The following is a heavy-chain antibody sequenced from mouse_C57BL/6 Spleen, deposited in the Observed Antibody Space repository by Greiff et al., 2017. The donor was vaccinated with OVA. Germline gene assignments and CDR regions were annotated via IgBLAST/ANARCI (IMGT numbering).Heavy chain of an antibody. CDR1: GYTFTSYW. CDR3: ARGKAAQAPFDY. CDR2: IHPNSGST. J-gene: IGHJ2*01. D-gene: IGHD3-2*02. Sequence: VKLQQPGAELVKPGASVKLSCKASGYTFTSYWMHWVKQRPGQGLEWIGMIHPNSGSTNYNEKFKSKATLTVDKSSSTAYMQLSSLTSEDSAVYYCARGKAAQAPFDYWGQGTTLTVSS. V-gene: IGHV1-64*01.